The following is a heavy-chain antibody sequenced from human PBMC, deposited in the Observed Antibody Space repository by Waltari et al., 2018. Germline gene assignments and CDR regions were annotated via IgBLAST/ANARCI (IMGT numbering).Heavy chain of an antibody. V-gene: IGHV4-39*02. CDR1: GVSISTSTHY. CDR2: VYYNGNA. J-gene: IGHJ4*02. CDR3: ARSVGCSASYKFDY. Sequence: QLQLQESGPRLVKSSETLSLTCTVSGVSISTSTHYWGWSRQTPGQGPEWIWSVYYNGNAYYNPSHESRVTRSLDTSKNRFSLDLESVTAPDTSIYFCARSVGCSASYKFDYWGQGILVTVSS. D-gene: IGHD3-10*02.